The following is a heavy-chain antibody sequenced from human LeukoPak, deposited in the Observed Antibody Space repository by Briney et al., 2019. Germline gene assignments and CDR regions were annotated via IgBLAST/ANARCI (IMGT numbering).Heavy chain of an antibody. CDR3: ARHQDGTLEYYDYYMDV. CDR1: GFTLSSYW. J-gene: IGHJ6*03. D-gene: IGHD1-1*01. V-gene: IGHV3-74*01. Sequence: RGSPRLSRAASGFTLSSYWMHSVPQAPGKGLVWVSRINTDGSTTNYADSVKGRFTTSRDNTKNTLYMQMDSLRAEDTAVYYCARHQDGTLEYYDYYMDVWGKGTTVTVSS. CDR2: INTDGSTT.